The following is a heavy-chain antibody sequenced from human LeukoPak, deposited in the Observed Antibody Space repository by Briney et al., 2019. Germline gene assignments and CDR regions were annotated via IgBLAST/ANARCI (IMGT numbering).Heavy chain of an antibody. D-gene: IGHD2-2*01. CDR3: ANPGGGYCSSTSCIINWFDP. Sequence: GRSLRLSCAASGFTFSSYGMHWVRQAPGKGLEWVAVISYDGSNKYYADSVKGRFTISRDNSKNTLYLQMNSLRAEDTAVYYCANPGGGYCSSTSCIINWFDPWGQGTLVTVSS. CDR1: GFTFSSYG. J-gene: IGHJ5*02. CDR2: ISYDGSNK. V-gene: IGHV3-30*18.